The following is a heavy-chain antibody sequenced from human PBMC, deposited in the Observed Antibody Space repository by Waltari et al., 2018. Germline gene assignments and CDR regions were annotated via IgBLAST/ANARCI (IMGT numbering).Heavy chain of an antibody. J-gene: IGHJ4*02. D-gene: IGHD2-2*01. CDR3: ASSEGGVVVPAAPDY. V-gene: IGHV4-31*03. Sequence: QVQLQESGPGLVKPSQTLSLTCTVSGGSISRGGYYWSWIRQPTAKGRGGIGYNYYSGSTYYNPSLKSRVTISVDTSKNQFSLKLSSVTAADTAVYYCASSEGGVVVPAAPDYGGQGTLVTVSS. CDR2: NYYSGST. CDR1: GGSISRGGYY.